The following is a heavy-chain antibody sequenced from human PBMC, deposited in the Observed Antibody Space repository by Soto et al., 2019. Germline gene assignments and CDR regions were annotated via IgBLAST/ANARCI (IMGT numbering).Heavy chain of an antibody. CDR1: GFSFISYW. Sequence: EVQLVESGGGLVQRGGSLRLSCASSGFSFISYWMHWVRQAPGKGLVWVSRINRDGSTTAYADSVKGRFIISRDNAKNTVYLQMNSLRAEDTAVYYCARDYDFWSSYPSVYFDYWGQGNLVTVSS. J-gene: IGHJ4*02. CDR3: ARDYDFWSSYPSVYFDY. D-gene: IGHD3-3*01. CDR2: INRDGSTT. V-gene: IGHV3-74*01.